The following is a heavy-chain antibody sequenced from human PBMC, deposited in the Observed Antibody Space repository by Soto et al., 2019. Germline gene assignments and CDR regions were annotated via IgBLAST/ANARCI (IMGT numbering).Heavy chain of an antibody. CDR2: ISYDGSNK. CDR3: AKARNAIVGATPIDY. D-gene: IGHD1-26*01. V-gene: IGHV3-30*18. J-gene: IGHJ4*02. CDR1: GFTFSSYG. Sequence: PGGSLRLSCAASGFTFSSYGMHWVRQAPGKGLEWVAVISYDGSNKYYADSVKGRFTISRDNSKNTLYLQMNSLRAEDTAVYYCAKARNAIVGATPIDYWGQGTLVTVSS.